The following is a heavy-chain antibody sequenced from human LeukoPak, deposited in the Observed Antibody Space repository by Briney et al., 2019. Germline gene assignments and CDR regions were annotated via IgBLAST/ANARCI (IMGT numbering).Heavy chain of an antibody. CDR3: ARVPYGSGSYQDY. J-gene: IGHJ4*02. V-gene: IGHV4-34*01. Sequence: LSETLSLTCAVYGGSFCGYYWSWILQPPGKGLEWIGEINHSGSTNYNPSLKSRVTISVDTSKNQFSLKLSSVTAADTAVYYCARVPYGSGSYQDYWGQGTLVTVSS. CDR2: INHSGST. CDR1: GGSFCGYY. D-gene: IGHD3-10*01.